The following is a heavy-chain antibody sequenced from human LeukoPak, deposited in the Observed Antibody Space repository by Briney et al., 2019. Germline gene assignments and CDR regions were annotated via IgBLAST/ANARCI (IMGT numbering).Heavy chain of an antibody. CDR2: FDPEDGET. CDR3: AASPWELTLSLFDY. Sequence: ASVKVSCKVSGYTLTELSMHWVRQAPGKGLEWMGGFDPEDGETIHAQKFQGRVTMTEDTSTDTAYMELSSLRSEDTAVYYCAASPWELTLSLFDYWGQGTLVTVSS. V-gene: IGHV1-24*01. J-gene: IGHJ4*02. CDR1: GYTLTELS. D-gene: IGHD1-26*01.